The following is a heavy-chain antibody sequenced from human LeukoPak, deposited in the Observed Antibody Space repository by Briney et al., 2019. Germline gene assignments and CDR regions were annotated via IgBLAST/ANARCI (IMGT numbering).Heavy chain of an antibody. CDR3: ARGVYYYYMDV. CDR1: GYTFTSYD. CDR2: INPNSGNT. J-gene: IGHJ6*03. Sequence: ASVKVSCKASGYTFTSYDINWVRQATGQGLEWMGWINPNSGNTGYAQKFQGRVTITRNTSISTAYMELSSLRSEDTAVYYCARGVYYYYMDVWGKGTTVTVSS. V-gene: IGHV1-8*01.